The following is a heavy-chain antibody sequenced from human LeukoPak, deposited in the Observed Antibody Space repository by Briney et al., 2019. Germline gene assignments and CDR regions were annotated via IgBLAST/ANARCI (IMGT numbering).Heavy chain of an antibody. CDR2: ISGSGSTM. Sequence: PGGSLRLSCAASGFTFNFYYMSWIRQAPGKGLEWVSCISGSGSTMDYADSVKGRFTISRDNAENSLFLQMNSLRAEDTAVYYCASTSGGIIVAAGTEGDYWGQGTLVTVSS. V-gene: IGHV3-11*04. J-gene: IGHJ4*02. CDR1: GFTFNFYY. D-gene: IGHD6-13*01. CDR3: ASTSGGIIVAAGTEGDY.